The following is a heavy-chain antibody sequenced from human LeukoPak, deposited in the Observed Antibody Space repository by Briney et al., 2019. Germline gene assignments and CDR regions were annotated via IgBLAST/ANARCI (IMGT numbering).Heavy chain of an antibody. J-gene: IGHJ3*02. CDR1: GGSISSYY. V-gene: IGHV4-59*01. D-gene: IGHD3-10*01. CDR3: ARDYGSGSFSLDAFDI. CDR2: IYYSGST. Sequence: PSETLSLTCTVSGGSISSYYWSWIRQPPGKGLELTGYIYYSGSTNYNPSLKSRVTISVDTSKNQFSLKLSSVTAADTAVYYCARDYGSGSFSLDAFDIWGQGTMVTVSS.